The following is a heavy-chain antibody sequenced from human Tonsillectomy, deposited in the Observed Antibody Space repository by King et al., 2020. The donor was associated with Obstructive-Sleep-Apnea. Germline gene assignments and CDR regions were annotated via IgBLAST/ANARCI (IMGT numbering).Heavy chain of an antibody. J-gene: IGHJ5*02. Sequence: LQLQESGPGLVKPSETLSLTCTVSGGSISSSSYYWGWIRQPPGKGLEWIGSIYYSGSTYYNPSLKSRVTISVDTSKNQFSLKLSSVTAADTAVYYCARDIFGYSSSLGLNWFDPWGQGTLVTVSS. D-gene: IGHD6-13*01. CDR1: GGSISSSSYY. CDR2: IYYSGST. V-gene: IGHV4-39*07. CDR3: ARDIFGYSSSLGLNWFDP.